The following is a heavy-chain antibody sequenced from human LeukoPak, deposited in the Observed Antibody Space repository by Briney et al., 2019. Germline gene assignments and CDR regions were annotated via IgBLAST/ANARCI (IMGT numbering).Heavy chain of an antibody. D-gene: IGHD2-2*01. CDR1: GFTFSSYA. Sequence: GGSLRLSCAASGFTFSSYAMSWVRQAPGKGLEWVSSINDSGDSTYYADSLKGRFTISRDNSKNTLYLLMNNPRAEDTAIFYCATAYCSSTSCPTWGQGTLVTVSS. V-gene: IGHV3-23*01. CDR2: INDSGDST. J-gene: IGHJ5*02. CDR3: ATAYCSSTSCPT.